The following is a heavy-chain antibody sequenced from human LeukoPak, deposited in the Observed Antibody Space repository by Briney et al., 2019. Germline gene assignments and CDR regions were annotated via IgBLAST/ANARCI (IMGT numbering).Heavy chain of an antibody. CDR1: GFTFSSYA. CDR3: AKGNRVGATSPFDY. V-gene: IGHV3-23*01. D-gene: IGHD1-26*01. CDR2: ISGSGGTT. Sequence: PGGCLRLSSAASGFTFSSYAMSWVRQAPGKGLEWVSAISGSGGTTYYADSVKGRFTISRDNSKNTLYLQMNSLRAEDTAVYYCAKGNRVGATSPFDYWGQGTLVTVSS. J-gene: IGHJ4*02.